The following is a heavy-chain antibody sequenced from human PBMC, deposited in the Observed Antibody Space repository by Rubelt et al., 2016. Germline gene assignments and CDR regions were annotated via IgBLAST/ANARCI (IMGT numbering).Heavy chain of an antibody. J-gene: IGHJ4*02. V-gene: IGHV3-23*04. CDR1: GFTFSNYA. Sequence: EVQLVESGGVLVQPGGSLRLSCAASGFTFSNYAMTWIRQPPGKGLEWVSGFGGSGGGSYYADSVRAGCTISRDNSKNTLVLQMNSLRADDTAVYYCAKQAGGNSDYWGQGTLVTVSS. D-gene: IGHD4-23*01. CDR3: AKQAGGNSDY. CDR2: FGGSGGGS.